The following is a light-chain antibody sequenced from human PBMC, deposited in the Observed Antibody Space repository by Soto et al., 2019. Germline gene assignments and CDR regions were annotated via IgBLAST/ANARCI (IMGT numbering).Light chain of an antibody. CDR1: SSDVGGYNY. J-gene: IGLJ3*02. CDR2: EVS. Sequence: QSVLTQPASVSGSPGQTITISCTGTSSDVGGYNYLSWYQQHPGKAPKVMIYEVSTRPSGVSNRFSGSKSGNTASLTISGLQAEDEAEYFCSSYTTSGTPVFGGGTKVTVL. V-gene: IGLV2-14*01. CDR3: SSYTTSGTPV.